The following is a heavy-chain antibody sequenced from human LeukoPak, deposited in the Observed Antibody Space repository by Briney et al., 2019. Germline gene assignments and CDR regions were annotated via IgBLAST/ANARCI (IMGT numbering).Heavy chain of an antibody. CDR1: GFTVSSNY. Sequence: GSLRLSCAASGFTVSSNYMSWVRQAPGKGLEWVSVIYSGGSTYYADSVKGRFTVSRDNSKNTLYLQMNSLRAEDTAVYYCVKNGATVPLYYFDSWGLGTLVVVSS. J-gene: IGHJ4*02. V-gene: IGHV3-66*01. CDR3: VKNGATVPLYYFDS. CDR2: IYSGGST. D-gene: IGHD4-11*01.